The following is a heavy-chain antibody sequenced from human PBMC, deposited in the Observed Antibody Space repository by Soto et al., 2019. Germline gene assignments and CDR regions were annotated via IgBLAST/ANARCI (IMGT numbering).Heavy chain of an antibody. Sequence: SETLSLTCTVSGGSISSGGYYWGWISQHPGKGLEWIGYIYYSGSTYYNPSLKSRVTISVDTSKNQFSLKLSSVTAADTAVYYCARGGLGYCSGGSCYSAELSRYYYGMDVWGQGTTVTVSS. CDR2: IYYSGST. CDR3: ARGGLGYCSGGSCYSAELSRYYYGMDV. CDR1: GGSISSGGYY. V-gene: IGHV4-31*03. D-gene: IGHD2-15*01. J-gene: IGHJ6*02.